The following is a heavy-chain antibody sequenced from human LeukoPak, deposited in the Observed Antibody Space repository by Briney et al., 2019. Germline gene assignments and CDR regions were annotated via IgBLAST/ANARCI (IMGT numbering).Heavy chain of an antibody. D-gene: IGHD1-1*01. V-gene: IGHV3-15*01. J-gene: IGHJ6*02. CDR1: GFIFSSYS. CDR2: IKSKTDGGTT. Sequence: GGSLRLSCAPSGFIFSSYSMSWVRQAPGKGLEWVGRIKSKTDGGTTDYAAPVKGRFTISRDDSKNTLYLQINSLKTEDTAVYYCTTQRRGYLEVSDYYYGMDVWGQGTTVTVSS. CDR3: TTQRRGYLEVSDYYYGMDV.